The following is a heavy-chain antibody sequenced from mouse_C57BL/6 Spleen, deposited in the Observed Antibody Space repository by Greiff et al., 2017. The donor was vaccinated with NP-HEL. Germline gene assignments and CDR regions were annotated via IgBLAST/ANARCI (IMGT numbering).Heavy chain of an antibody. J-gene: IGHJ4*01. D-gene: IGHD1-1*01. Sequence: QVQLQQSGAELMKPGASVKLSCKATGYTFTGYWIEWVKQRPGHGLEWIGEILPGSGSTNYNEKFKGKATFTADTSSNTAYMQLSSLTTEDSAIYYCAREPYYGSSYDYAMDYWGQGTSVTVSS. CDR1: GYTFTGYW. V-gene: IGHV1-9*01. CDR3: AREPYYGSSYDYAMDY. CDR2: ILPGSGST.